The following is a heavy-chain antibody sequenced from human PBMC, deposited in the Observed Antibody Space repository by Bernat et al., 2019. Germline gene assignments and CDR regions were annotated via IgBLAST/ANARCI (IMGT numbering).Heavy chain of an antibody. CDR1: GFTFSSYS. CDR3: ASLSPPYGSGSPDY. Sequence: EVQLVESGGGLVKPGGSLRLSCAASGFTFSSYSMNWVRQAPGKGLEWVSSISSSSSYIYYADSVKGRFTISRDNAKNSLYLQMNSLRAEDTAVYYCASLSPPYGSGSPDYWGQGTLVTVSS. CDR2: ISSSSSYI. D-gene: IGHD3-10*01. V-gene: IGHV3-21*01. J-gene: IGHJ4*02.